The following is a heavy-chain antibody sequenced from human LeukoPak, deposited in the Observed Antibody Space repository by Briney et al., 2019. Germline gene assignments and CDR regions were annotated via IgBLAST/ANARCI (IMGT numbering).Heavy chain of an antibody. Sequence: SETLSLTCTVSGGSISSYYWSWIRQPPGKGLEWIGYIYYSGSTNYNPSLKGRVTISVDTSKNQFSLKLSSVTAADTAVYYCAREGYDSSGYLLDYWGQGTLVTVSS. CDR2: IYYSGST. D-gene: IGHD3-22*01. V-gene: IGHV4-59*01. CDR1: GGSISSYY. CDR3: AREGYDSSGYLLDY. J-gene: IGHJ4*02.